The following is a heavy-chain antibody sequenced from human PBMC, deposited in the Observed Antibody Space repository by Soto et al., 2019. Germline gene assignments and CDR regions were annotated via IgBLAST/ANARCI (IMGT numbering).Heavy chain of an antibody. V-gene: IGHV2-5*02. CDR1: GFSLSTSGVG. CDR3: VHKVLREAAFDY. D-gene: IGHD3-10*01. CDR2: IYWDDDK. J-gene: IGHJ4*02. Sequence: QMTLTESGPTLLKPTQTLTLTCTFSGFSLSTSGVGVGWIRQPPGKALEWLALIYWDDDKLYSPSLKSSLSITKDTSKNQVVLTMTNMDPVDTATYYCVHKVLREAAFDYWGQGTLVTVSS.